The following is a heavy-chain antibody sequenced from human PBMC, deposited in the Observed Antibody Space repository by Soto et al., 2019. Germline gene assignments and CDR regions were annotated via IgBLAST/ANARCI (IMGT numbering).Heavy chain of an antibody. CDR1: GYTFTSYG. Sequence: QVHLVQSGAEVKKPGASVKVSCKGSGYTFTSYGITWVRQAPGQGLEWMGWISAHNGNTDYAQKLQARVTVTRDTSTSTAHMELRSLRSDDTAVYYCASGRYGDYWGQGALVTVSS. CDR2: ISAHNGNT. D-gene: IGHD1-26*01. CDR3: ASGRYGDY. J-gene: IGHJ4*02. V-gene: IGHV1-18*01.